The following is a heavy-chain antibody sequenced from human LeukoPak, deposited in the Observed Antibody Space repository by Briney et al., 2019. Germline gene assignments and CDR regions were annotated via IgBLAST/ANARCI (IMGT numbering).Heavy chain of an antibody. CDR1: GGSISSYY. V-gene: IGHV4-4*07. D-gene: IGHD4-11*01. CDR2: IYTSGST. J-gene: IGHJ6*03. Sequence: SETLSLTCAVAGGSISSYYWSWIRQPAGKGLEWIGRIYTSGSTNYNPSLKSRVTMSVDTSKNQFSLKLSSVTAADTAVYYCARETPYSNYYCYYYMDVWGKGTTVTVSS. CDR3: ARETPYSNYYCYYYMDV.